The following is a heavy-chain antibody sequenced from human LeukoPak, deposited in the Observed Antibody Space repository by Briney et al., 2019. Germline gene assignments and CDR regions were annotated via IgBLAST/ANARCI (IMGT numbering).Heavy chain of an antibody. V-gene: IGHV3-7*01. Sequence: PGGSLRLSCAASGFTLSSYWMSWVRQAPGKGLEWVANIKQDGSEKYYVDSVKGRFTISRDNAKNSLYLQMNSLRAEDTAVYYCARRTNWGFMGDAFDIWGQGTMVTVSS. D-gene: IGHD7-27*01. J-gene: IGHJ3*02. CDR1: GFTLSSYW. CDR2: IKQDGSEK. CDR3: ARRTNWGFMGDAFDI.